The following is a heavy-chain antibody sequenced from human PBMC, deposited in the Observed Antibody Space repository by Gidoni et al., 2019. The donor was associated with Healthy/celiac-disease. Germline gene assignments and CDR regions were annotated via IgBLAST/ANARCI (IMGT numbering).Heavy chain of an antibody. CDR2: INHSGST. CDR3: ARGFRGLQSGLLVGMDV. J-gene: IGHJ6*02. D-gene: IGHD4-4*01. Sequence: QVQLQQWGAGLLKPSETLSLTCAVYGGSFSVYYWSWIRQPPGKGLEWIGEINHSGSTNYNPSRKSRVTISVDTSKNQFSLKLSSVTAADTAVYYCARGFRGLQSGLLVGMDVWGQGTTVTVSS. V-gene: IGHV4-34*01. CDR1: GGSFSVYY.